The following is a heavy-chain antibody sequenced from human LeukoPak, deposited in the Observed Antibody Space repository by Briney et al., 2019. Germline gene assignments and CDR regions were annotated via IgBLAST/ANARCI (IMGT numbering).Heavy chain of an antibody. CDR3: ARLSGAKKLRPSYAFDI. CDR1: GGSISSSNW. CDR2: IYHSGST. V-gene: IGHV4-4*02. Sequence: SGTLSLTCAVSGGSISSSNWWSWVRQPPGKGLEWIGEIYHSGSTNYNPSLKSRVTISVDKSKNQFSLKLSSVTAADTAVYYCARLSGAKKLRPSYAFDIWGQGTMVTVSS. D-gene: IGHD4-17*01. J-gene: IGHJ3*02.